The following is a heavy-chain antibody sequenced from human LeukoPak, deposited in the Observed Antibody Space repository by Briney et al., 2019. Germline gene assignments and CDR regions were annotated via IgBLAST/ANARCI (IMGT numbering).Heavy chain of an antibody. CDR3: ARDRGSGHDY. Sequence: PSETLSLTRTASGGSISSYYWSWIRQPPGKGLEWIGYIYYSGSTNYNPSLKSRVTISVDTSKNQFSLKLSSVTAADTAVYYCARDRGSGHDYWGQGTLVTVSS. CDR2: IYYSGST. J-gene: IGHJ4*02. V-gene: IGHV4-59*01. CDR1: GGSISSYY. D-gene: IGHD6-19*01.